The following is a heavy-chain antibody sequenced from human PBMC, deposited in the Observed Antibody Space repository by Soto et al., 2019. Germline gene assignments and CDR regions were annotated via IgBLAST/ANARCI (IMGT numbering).Heavy chain of an antibody. J-gene: IGHJ4*02. D-gene: IGHD3-16*01. CDR3: ARRWGDYFDY. V-gene: IGHV4-59*08. CDR1: GGSISSYY. Sequence: QVQLQESGPGLVKPSETLSLTCTVSGGSISSYYWSWIRQPPGKGLEWIGHIYYSGSTNYNPSLNSRVTISVATSKTPFSLKLSLKLSSVTAADTAVYYCARRWGDYFDYWGQGTLVTVSS. CDR2: IYYSGST.